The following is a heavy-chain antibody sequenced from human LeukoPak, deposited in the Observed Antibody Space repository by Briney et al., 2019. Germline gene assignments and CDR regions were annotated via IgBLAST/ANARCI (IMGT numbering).Heavy chain of an antibody. CDR2: IIPIFGTA. CDR3: ARRGGYCSGGSCYSPQYFQH. Sequence: VASVKVSCKASGGTLSSYAISWVRQAPGQGREWMGGIIPIFGTANYAQKFQGRVTITADESTSTAYMELSSLRSEDTAVYYCARRGGYCSGGSCYSPQYFQHWGQGTLVTVSS. J-gene: IGHJ1*01. V-gene: IGHV1-69*01. D-gene: IGHD2-15*01. CDR1: GGTLSSYA.